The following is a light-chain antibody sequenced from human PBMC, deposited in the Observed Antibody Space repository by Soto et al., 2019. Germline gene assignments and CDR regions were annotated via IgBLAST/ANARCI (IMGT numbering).Light chain of an antibody. J-gene: IGKJ1*01. V-gene: IGKV3-15*01. Sequence: EIVLTQSPATLSLSPGERAALSCGASQSVSSNYLAWYQQKPGLAPRLLIYSASTRATGIPARFSGSGSGTEFTLTISSLQSEDFAVYYCHQYNHWLTWTFGQGTKVDIK. CDR1: QSVSSN. CDR3: HQYNHWLTWT. CDR2: SAS.